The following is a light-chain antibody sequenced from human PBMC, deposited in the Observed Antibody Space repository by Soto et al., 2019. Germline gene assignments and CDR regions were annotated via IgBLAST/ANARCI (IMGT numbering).Light chain of an antibody. CDR2: GAS. CDR3: QQYNNWPLT. J-gene: IGKJ4*01. Sequence: IAMTQSPATIAVSPEERATLSCRASQSVSSYLAWYQQKPGQAPRLLIYGASTRATDIPARVSGSGSGTECTLTSSSLQSEDFALYYCQQYNNWPLTFGGGTKVDIK. CDR1: QSVSSY. V-gene: IGKV3-15*01.